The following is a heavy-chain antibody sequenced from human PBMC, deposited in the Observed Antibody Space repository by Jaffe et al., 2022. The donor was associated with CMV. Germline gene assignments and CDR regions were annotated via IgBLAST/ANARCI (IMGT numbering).Heavy chain of an antibody. Sequence: QVQLQESGPGLVKPSETLSLTCTVSGGSVSSGSYYWSWIRQPPGKGLEWIGYIYYSGSTNYNPSLKSRVTISVDTSKNQFSLKLSSVTAADTAVYYCARTRYCSGGSCYSGWFDPWGQGTLVTVSS. CDR3: ARTRYCSGGSCYSGWFDP. V-gene: IGHV4-61*01. CDR1: GGSVSSGSYY. J-gene: IGHJ5*02. D-gene: IGHD2-15*01. CDR2: IYYSGST.